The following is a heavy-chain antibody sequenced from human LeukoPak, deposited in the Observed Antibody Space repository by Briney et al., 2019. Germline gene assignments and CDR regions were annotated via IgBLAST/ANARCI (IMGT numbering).Heavy chain of an antibody. D-gene: IGHD6-25*01. Sequence: GGSLRLSCAASGFTFSSYAMSWVRQAPGKGPEWVSTISIDGGRTYYADSVKGRFTVSRDTSKSTLYLQMNSLRAEDTAVYYCARKGIGSSRYQNMDVWGKGTTVTVSS. CDR1: GFTFSSYA. V-gene: IGHV3-23*01. CDR3: ARKGIGSSRYQNMDV. CDR2: ISIDGGRT. J-gene: IGHJ6*03.